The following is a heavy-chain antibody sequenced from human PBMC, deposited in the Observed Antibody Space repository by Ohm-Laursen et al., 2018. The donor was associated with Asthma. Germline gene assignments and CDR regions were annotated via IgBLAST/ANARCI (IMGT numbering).Heavy chain of an antibody. J-gene: IGHJ4*02. CDR2: IYIANT. Sequence: SVKVSCKVSGYSVTSYAFSWVRQAPGQRPEWMGWIYIANTNYAPKFRDRVTLTTDTSTNTLYMDLRSLRSDDTAVYYCVRDVADRFDHWGQGSLVIVSS. CDR3: VRDVADRFDH. D-gene: IGHD6-19*01. V-gene: IGHV1-18*04. CDR1: GYSVTSYA.